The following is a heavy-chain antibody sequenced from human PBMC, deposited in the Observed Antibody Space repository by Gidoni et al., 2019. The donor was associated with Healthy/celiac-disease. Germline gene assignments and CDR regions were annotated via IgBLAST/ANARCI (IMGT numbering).Heavy chain of an antibody. D-gene: IGHD4-17*01. J-gene: IGHJ4*02. CDR1: GFTFSSYG. CDR3: AREGDDYGDYVAFDY. V-gene: IGHV3-33*01. CDR2: IWYDGSNK. Sequence: QVQLVESGGGVVQPGRSLRLSCAASGFTFSSYGMHWVRQAPGKGLEWVAVIWYDGSNKYYADSVKGRFTISRDNSKNTLYLQMNSLRAEDTAVYYCAREGDDYGDYVAFDYWGQGTLVTVSS.